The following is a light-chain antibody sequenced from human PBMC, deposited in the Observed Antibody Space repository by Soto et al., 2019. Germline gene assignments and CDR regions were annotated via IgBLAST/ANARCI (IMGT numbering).Light chain of an antibody. CDR3: HQYNIYWT. CDR1: QSISSW. Sequence: DIQMTQSPSTLSASVGDRVTITCRASQSISSWLAWYQQKPGKAPKLLIYKASSLESGVPSRFSGSRSGTEFTLTISSLQPGDFVTYYFHQYNIYWTCGQGTKVEIK. V-gene: IGKV1-5*03. CDR2: KAS. J-gene: IGKJ1*01.